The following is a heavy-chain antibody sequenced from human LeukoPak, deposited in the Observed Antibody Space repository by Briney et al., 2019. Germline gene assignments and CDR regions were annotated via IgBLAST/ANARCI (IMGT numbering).Heavy chain of an antibody. V-gene: IGHV3-30*02. J-gene: IGHJ4*02. Sequence: GGSLRLSCAASGFTFSSYGMHWVRQAPGKGLEWVAFIRYDGSNKYYADSVKGRFTISRDNSKNTLYLQMNSLRAEDTAVYYCAKALTTVVTRGLFDYWGQGTLVTVSS. D-gene: IGHD4-23*01. CDR3: AKALTTVVTRGLFDY. CDR1: GFTFSSYG. CDR2: IRYDGSNK.